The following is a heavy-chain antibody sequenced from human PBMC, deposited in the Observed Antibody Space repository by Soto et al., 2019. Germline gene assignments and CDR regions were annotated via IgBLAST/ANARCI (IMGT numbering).Heavy chain of an antibody. CDR2: ISYDGSNK. J-gene: IGHJ4*02. V-gene: IGHV3-30*18. CDR1: GFTFSSYG. Sequence: QVQLVESGGGVVQPGRCLRLSCAASGFTFSSYGMHWVRQAPGKGLEWVAVISYDGSNKYYADSVKGRFTISRDNSKNTLYLQMNSLRAEDTAVYYCAKGVWQQQLVPFDYWGQGTLVTVSS. CDR3: AKGVWQQQLVPFDY. D-gene: IGHD6-13*01.